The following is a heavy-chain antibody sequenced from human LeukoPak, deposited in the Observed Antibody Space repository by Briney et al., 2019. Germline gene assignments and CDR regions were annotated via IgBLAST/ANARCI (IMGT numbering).Heavy chain of an antibody. CDR3: AQDKYSYGYNFDY. CDR2: ISGEGDIR. D-gene: IGHD5-18*01. J-gene: IGHJ4*02. CDR1: GFTFDDYA. V-gene: IGHV3-43*02. Sequence: GGSLRLPCAASGFTFDDYAVHWFRQAPGKGLEWVSLISGEGDIRYYADFVNGRFAISRDNSKNSLYLPMNSLRTEDTALFYCAQDKYSYGYNFDYWGQGTLVTVSS.